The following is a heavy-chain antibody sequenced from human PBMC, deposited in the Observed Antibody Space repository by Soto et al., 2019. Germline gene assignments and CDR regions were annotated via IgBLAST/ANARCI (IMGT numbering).Heavy chain of an antibody. CDR2: ISSSSSYI. V-gene: IGHV3-21*01. Sequence: GGSLRLSCAASGFTSSSYSMNWVRQAPGKGLEWVSSISSSSSYIYYADSVKGRFTISRDNAKNSLYLQMNSLRAEDTAVYYCARGIRSFDWLSPFDYWGQGTLVTVSS. CDR1: GFTSSSYS. J-gene: IGHJ4*02. D-gene: IGHD3-9*01. CDR3: ARGIRSFDWLSPFDY.